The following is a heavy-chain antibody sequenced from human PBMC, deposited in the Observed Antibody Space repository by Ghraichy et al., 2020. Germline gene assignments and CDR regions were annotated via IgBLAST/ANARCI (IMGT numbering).Heavy chain of an antibody. CDR3: ARAAVYSYGLYYFDY. J-gene: IGHJ4*02. CDR1: GGSVSSGSYY. V-gene: IGHV4-61*01. D-gene: IGHD5-18*01. Sequence: SETLSLTCTVSGGSVSSGSYYWSWIRQPPGKGLEWIGYIYYSGSTNYNPSLKSRVTISVDTSKNQFSLKLSSVTAADTAVYYCARAAVYSYGLYYFDYWGQGTLVTVSS. CDR2: IYYSGST.